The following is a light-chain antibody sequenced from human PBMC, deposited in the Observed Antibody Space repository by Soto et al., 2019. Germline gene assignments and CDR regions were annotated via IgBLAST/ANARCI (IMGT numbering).Light chain of an antibody. V-gene: IGLV2-14*03. Sequence: QSALTQPASVSGSPGQSITISCTGTSSDVGDFNYVSWYQQHPGKAPKLTIYDVSNRPSGVSNHFSGSKSGNTASLTISGLQPEDEADYYCSSYTSSSTWVFGGGTKVTVL. CDR2: DVS. J-gene: IGLJ3*02. CDR3: SSYTSSSTWV. CDR1: SSDVGDFNY.